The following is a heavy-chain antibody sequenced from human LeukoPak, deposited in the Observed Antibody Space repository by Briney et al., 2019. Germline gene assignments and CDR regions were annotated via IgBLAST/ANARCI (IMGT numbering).Heavy chain of an antibody. J-gene: IGHJ5*02. V-gene: IGHV1-69*13. D-gene: IGHD2-2*01. CDR1: GGTVRRFG. Sequence: SVKVSCKASGGTVRRFGISWVRQAPGQGLEWMGGIIPIFGTTSYVQKFEGRVTINADEPNRTVYMELSSLRSEDTALYCCTRVFTPNYCSSTSCYWQGWFDPWGQGTLVSVPS. CDR3: TRVFTPNYCSSTSCYWQGWFDP. CDR2: IIPIFGTT.